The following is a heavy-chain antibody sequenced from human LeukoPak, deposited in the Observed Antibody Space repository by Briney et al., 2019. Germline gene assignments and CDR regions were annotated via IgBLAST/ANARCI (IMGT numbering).Heavy chain of an antibody. CDR2: ISGSGDST. V-gene: IGHV3-23*01. CDR1: GFTFSNYG. D-gene: IGHD3-10*01. J-gene: IGHJ5*02. Sequence: GVSLRLSCAASGFTFSNYGMCWVRQAPGRGWEWVSAISGSGDSTYYADSVKGRFTISRDNSKNTLYLQMNSLRAEDTAVYYCASHYGSGSSNWLDPWGQGTLVTVSS. CDR3: ASHYGSGSSNWLDP.